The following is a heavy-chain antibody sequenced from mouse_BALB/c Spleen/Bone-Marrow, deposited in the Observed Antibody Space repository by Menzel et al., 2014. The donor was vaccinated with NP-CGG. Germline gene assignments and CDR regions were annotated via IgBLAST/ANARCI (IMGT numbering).Heavy chain of an antibody. V-gene: IGHV1S53*02. Sequence: VQLQQSDAELAKPGASVKISCKASGYTFTDHAVHWVKQKPEQGLEWIGYISPGNGDIKYNEKFKGKATLTADKSSSTAYKQLSGLTSEDSAVYICRRSVGNPFDHWGQGTTLTVSS. CDR3: RRSVGNPFDH. CDR1: GYTFTDHA. D-gene: IGHD2-1*01. J-gene: IGHJ2*01. CDR2: ISPGNGDI.